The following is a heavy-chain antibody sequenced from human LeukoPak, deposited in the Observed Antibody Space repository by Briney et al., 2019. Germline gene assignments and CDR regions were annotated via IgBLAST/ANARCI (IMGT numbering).Heavy chain of an antibody. CDR3: ARAGSLYDILTGYYIREVGYFDY. V-gene: IGHV3-30*04. J-gene: IGHJ4*02. CDR1: GFTLSSYV. D-gene: IGHD3-9*01. Sequence: PGGSLRLSCAASGFTLSSYVMHWVRQAPGKGLEWVAVISYDGSNKYYADSVKGRFTISRDNSKNTLYLQMNSLRAEDTAVYYCARAGSLYDILTGYYIREVGYFDYWGQGTLVPVSS. CDR2: ISYDGSNK.